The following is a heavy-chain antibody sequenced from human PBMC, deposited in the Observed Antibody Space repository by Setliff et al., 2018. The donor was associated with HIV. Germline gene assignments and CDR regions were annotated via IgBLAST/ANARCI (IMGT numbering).Heavy chain of an antibody. CDR3: SRGARPTDEYVWFDP. CDR1: GFTFDDYP. D-gene: IGHD4-17*01. J-gene: IGHJ5*02. CDR2: IRSKTYGGTT. V-gene: IGHV3-49*03. Sequence: GGSLRLSCATSGFTFDDYPMSWFRQAPGKGLEWISFIRSKTYGGTTEYAASVEGRFTISRDDSTSIAYLQMNSLRTEDTAVYFCSRGARPTDEYVWFDPWGQGTLVTVSS.